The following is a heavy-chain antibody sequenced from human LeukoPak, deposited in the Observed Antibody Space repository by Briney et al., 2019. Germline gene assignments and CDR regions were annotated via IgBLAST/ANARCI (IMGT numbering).Heavy chain of an antibody. CDR2: ISWNSGSI. CDR3: AKDISSFSILGY. V-gene: IGHV3-9*01. CDR1: GFTFDDYA. J-gene: IGHJ4*02. Sequence: GGSLRLSCAASGFTFDDYAMHWVRQAPGKGLEWVSGISWNSGSIGYEDSVKGRFTISRDNAKNSLYLQMNSLRAEDTALYYCAKDISSFSILGYWGQGTLVTVSS. D-gene: IGHD3-3*02.